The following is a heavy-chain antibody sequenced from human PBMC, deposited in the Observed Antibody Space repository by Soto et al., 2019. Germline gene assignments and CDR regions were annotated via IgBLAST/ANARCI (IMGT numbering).Heavy chain of an antibody. CDR1: GFTFNSCA. D-gene: IGHD6-19*01. Sequence: PGGSLRLSCAASGFTFNSCAMTWVCQAPGMGLQWVSAISDSGGSTYYADSVRVRFTISRDNSKNTLYLQLNSLGAEDTAVYYCAKDKPAAGSQWLVPIWGRGILVTVSS. CDR3: AKDKPAAGSQWLVPI. J-gene: IGHJ4*02. CDR2: ISDSGGST. V-gene: IGHV3-23*01.